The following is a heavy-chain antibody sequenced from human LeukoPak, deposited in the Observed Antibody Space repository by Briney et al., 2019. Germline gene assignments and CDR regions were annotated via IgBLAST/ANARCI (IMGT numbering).Heavy chain of an antibody. D-gene: IGHD3-10*01. V-gene: IGHV4-59*01. CDR1: GGSISSYY. CDR2: IYYSGST. J-gene: IGHJ6*02. Sequence: SETLSLTCTVSGGSISSYYWSWIRQPPGKGLEWIGYIYYSGSTNYNPSLKSRVTISVDTSKNQFSLKLSSVTAADTAVYYCRGYYYGSGSYYNPYYYGMDVWGQGTTVTVSS. CDR3: RGYYYGSGSYYNPYYYGMDV.